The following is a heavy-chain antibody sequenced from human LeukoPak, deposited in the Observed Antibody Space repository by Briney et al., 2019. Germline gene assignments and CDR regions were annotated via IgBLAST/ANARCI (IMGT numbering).Heavy chain of an antibody. CDR1: GGSISSGGYS. D-gene: IGHD3-3*01. Sequence: SQTLSLTCAVPGGSISSGGYSWSWIRQPPGKGLEWIGYIYHSGSTYYNPSLKSRVTISVDRSKNQFSLKLSSVTAADTAVYYCARDVNYDFWSGYSKNAGAFDIWGQGTMVTVSS. V-gene: IGHV4-30-2*01. J-gene: IGHJ3*02. CDR2: IYHSGST. CDR3: ARDVNYDFWSGYSKNAGAFDI.